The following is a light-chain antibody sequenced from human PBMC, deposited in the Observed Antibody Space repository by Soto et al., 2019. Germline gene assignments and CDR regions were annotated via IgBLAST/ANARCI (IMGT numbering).Light chain of an antibody. CDR1: QSVSSSN. Sequence: ETVLTQSPGTLSLSPGERATLSCRASQSVSSSNLAWYQQRPGQAPRLLICGASSRATGIPDRFSGSGSGTDFTLTISRLEPEDFAVYYCQQYGKLLWTFGQGTKVDI. V-gene: IGKV3-20*01. J-gene: IGKJ1*01. CDR3: QQYGKLLWT. CDR2: GAS.